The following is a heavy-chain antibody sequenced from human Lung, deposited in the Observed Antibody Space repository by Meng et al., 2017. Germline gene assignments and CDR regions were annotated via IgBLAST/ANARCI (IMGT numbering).Heavy chain of an antibody. D-gene: IGHD2-15*01. Sequence: QVQLQESGPGLVKASETLSLTCTVSGGSISTYYWSWIRQPPGKGLEWIGYIYYRGSTNYNPSLKSRVTISVDTSKNQFSLNLSSVTAADTAVYYCARGGWSLDYWGQGTLVTVSS. CDR1: GGSISTYY. J-gene: IGHJ4*02. V-gene: IGHV4-59*08. CDR2: IYYRGST. CDR3: ARGGWSLDY.